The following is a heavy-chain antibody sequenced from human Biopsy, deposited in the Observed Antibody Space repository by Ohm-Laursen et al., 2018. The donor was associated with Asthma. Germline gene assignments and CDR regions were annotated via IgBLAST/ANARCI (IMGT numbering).Heavy chain of an antibody. J-gene: IGHJ5*02. V-gene: IGHV4-30-4*01. Sequence: SQTLSLTCTVSGGSISSGDYYWSWIRQPPGKGLEWIGYIYYSGSTYYNPSLKSRVTISVDTSKNQFSLKLSSVTAADTAVYYCARDLSFYGSSGYYRRWFDPWGQGTLVTVSS. CDR3: ARDLSFYGSSGYYRRWFDP. CDR1: GGSISSGDYY. CDR2: IYYSGST. D-gene: IGHD3-22*01.